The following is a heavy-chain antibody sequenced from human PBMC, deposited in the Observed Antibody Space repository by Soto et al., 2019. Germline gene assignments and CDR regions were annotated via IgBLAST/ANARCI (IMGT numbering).Heavy chain of an antibody. CDR1: GLTFSDYY. CDR3: ASPGVVVVAATTAFDI. D-gene: IGHD2-15*01. Sequence: GGSLRLSCAASGLTFSDYYMSWIRQAPGKGLEWVSYISSSGSTIYYADSVKGRFTISRDNAKNSLYLQMNSLRAEDTAVYYCASPGVVVVAATTAFDIWGQGTMVTVSS. J-gene: IGHJ3*02. V-gene: IGHV3-11*01. CDR2: ISSSGSTI.